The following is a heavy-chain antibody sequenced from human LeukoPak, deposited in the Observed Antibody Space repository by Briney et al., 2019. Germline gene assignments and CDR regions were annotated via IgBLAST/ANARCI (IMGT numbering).Heavy chain of an antibody. V-gene: IGHV3-48*01. CDR1: GFTFSSYS. D-gene: IGHD3-16*01. CDR3: ARDLMITFGGLISY. CDR2: LSDRSTTI. Sequence: GGSLRLSCAASGFTFSSYSMNWVRQTPGKGLEWVSYLSDRSTTIYYADSVKGRFTISRDNAKNSLYLQMNSLRVEDTAVYYCARDLMITFGGLISYWGQGTLVTVSS. J-gene: IGHJ4*02.